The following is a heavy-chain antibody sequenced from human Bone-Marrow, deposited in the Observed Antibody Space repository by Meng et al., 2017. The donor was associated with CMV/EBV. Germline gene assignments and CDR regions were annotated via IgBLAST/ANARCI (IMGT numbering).Heavy chain of an antibody. CDR3: ARGGRVPEIVYFDY. CDR1: GFTFSSYT. Sequence: GESLKISCVASGFTFSSYTINWVRQAPGKGLEWVSSISGSSSYIYYADSVKGRFTISRDNAKNSLYLQMNGLRAEDTAVYYCARGGRVPEIVYFDYWGQGTLVTVSS. J-gene: IGHJ4*02. D-gene: IGHD5-24*01. V-gene: IGHV3-21*06. CDR2: ISGSSSYI.